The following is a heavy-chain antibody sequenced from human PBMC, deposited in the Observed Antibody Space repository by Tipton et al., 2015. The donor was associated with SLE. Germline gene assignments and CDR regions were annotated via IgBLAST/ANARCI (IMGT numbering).Heavy chain of an antibody. D-gene: IGHD6-6*01. V-gene: IGHV4-34*01. CDR3: ARGIVAAFFY. J-gene: IGHJ4*02. Sequence: TLSLTCAVYGGSFSGYYWSWIRQPPGKGLEWIGEINHSGSTNYNPSLKSRVTISVDTSKNQFSLKLGSVTAADTAVYYCARGIVAAFFYWGQGTLVTVSS. CDR1: GGSFSGYY. CDR2: INHSGST.